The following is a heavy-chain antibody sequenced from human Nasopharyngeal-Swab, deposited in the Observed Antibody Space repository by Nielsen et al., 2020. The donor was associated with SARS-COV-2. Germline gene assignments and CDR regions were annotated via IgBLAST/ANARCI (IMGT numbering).Heavy chain of an antibody. Sequence: GESLKISCATSGFTFSSYWMNWVRQAPGKGLEWVSSISSSSSYIYYADSVKGRFTISRDNAKNLLYLQMNSLRAEDTAVYYCARRYFDWSDYWGQGTLVTVSS. J-gene: IGHJ4*02. V-gene: IGHV3-21*01. CDR3: ARRYFDWSDY. CDR1: GFTFSSYW. CDR2: ISSSSSYI. D-gene: IGHD3-9*01.